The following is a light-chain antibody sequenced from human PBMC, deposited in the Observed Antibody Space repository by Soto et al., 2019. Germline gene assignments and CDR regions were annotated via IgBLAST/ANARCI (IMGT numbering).Light chain of an antibody. J-gene: IGLJ1*01. CDR2: SNN. V-gene: IGLV1-44*01. CDR1: SSNIGSNT. CDR3: AAWDDSLKV. Sequence: QSMLTQPPSASGTPGHRVTISCSGSSSNIGSNTVNWYQQLPGTAPKLLIYSNNQRPSGVPDRFSGSKSGTSASLAISGLQSEDEADYYCAAWDDSLKVFGTGT.